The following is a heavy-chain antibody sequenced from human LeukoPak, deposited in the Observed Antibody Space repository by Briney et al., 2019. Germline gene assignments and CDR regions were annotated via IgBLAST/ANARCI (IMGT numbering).Heavy chain of an antibody. Sequence: QSGGSLRLSCAASGFTFSSYWMSWVRQAPGKGLEWVANIKQDGSEKYYVDSVKGRFTISRDNAKNSLYLQMNSLRAEDTAVYYCARVGGYSSGWYFLTAFDIWGQGTMVTVSS. CDR2: IKQDGSEK. CDR3: ARVGGYSSGWYFLTAFDI. V-gene: IGHV3-7*01. D-gene: IGHD6-19*01. CDR1: GFTFSSYW. J-gene: IGHJ3*02.